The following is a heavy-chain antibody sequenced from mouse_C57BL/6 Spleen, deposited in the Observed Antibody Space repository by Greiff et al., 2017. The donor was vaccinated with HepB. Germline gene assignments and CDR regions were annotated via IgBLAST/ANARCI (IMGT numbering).Heavy chain of an antibody. CDR2: IYPRSGNT. CDR3: VRGMITRVFDY. D-gene: IGHD2-4*01. V-gene: IGHV1-81*01. Sequence: QVQLQQSGAELARPGASVKLSCKASGYTFTSYGISWVKQRTGQGLEWIGEIYPRSGNTYYNEKFKGKATLTADKSSSTAYMELRSLTSEDSAVYFCVRGMITRVFDYWGQGTTLTVSS. J-gene: IGHJ2*01. CDR1: GYTFTSYG.